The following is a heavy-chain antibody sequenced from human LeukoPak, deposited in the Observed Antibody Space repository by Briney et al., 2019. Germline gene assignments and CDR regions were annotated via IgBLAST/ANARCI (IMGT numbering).Heavy chain of an antibody. CDR1: GYNFIDYY. V-gene: IGHV1-46*01. CDR2: VNPGGGNT. CDR3: ARGRYSNGWHDM. Sequence: ASVKVSCKTSGYNFIDYYLHWSRQAPGQGFEWMGIVNPGGGNTSYAQKFQGRVIMTRDTSTASVSMELHSLTSDDTAVYYCARGRYSNGWHDMWGQGTQVTVSS. J-gene: IGHJ4*02. D-gene: IGHD6-19*01.